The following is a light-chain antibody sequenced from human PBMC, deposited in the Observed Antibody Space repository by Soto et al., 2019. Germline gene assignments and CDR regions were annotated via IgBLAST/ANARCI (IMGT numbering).Light chain of an antibody. CDR1: TSDISGYNY. Sequence: QSALTQPASVSGSPGQSITISCTGATSDISGYNYVSWYQQHPGKAPKLMIYEVSNWPSGVSNRFSGSKSGNTASLTISGLQAEDEADYYCSSYRSSSTLWVIFGGGTKLTVL. CDR3: SSYRSSSTLWVI. CDR2: EVS. J-gene: IGLJ2*01. V-gene: IGLV2-14*01.